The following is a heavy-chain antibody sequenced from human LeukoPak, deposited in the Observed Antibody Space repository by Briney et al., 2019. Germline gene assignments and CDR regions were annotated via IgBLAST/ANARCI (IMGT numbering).Heavy chain of an antibody. J-gene: IGHJ3*02. CDR2: IFYTGTT. CDR3: AIAGGWYAFDI. V-gene: IGHV4-59*12. CDR1: GGSISSYY. D-gene: IGHD3-16*01. Sequence: KPSETLSLTRTVSGGSISSYYWIWIRQPPGKGLEWIAHIFYTGTTTYNPSLKSRVTISVDTSKNQFSLKVTSVTAADTAVYYCAIAGGWYAFDIWGQGTMVTVSS.